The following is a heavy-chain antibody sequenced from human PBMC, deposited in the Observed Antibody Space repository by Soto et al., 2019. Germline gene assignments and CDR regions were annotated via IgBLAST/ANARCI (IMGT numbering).Heavy chain of an antibody. D-gene: IGHD3-3*01. CDR1: GYTFTSYD. V-gene: IGHV1-8*01. J-gene: IGHJ4*02. Sequence: ASVKVSCKASGYTFTSYDINWVRQATGQGLEWMGWMNPNSGNTGYAQKFQGRVTMTRNTSISTAYMELSSLRSEDTAVYYCARGLGITIFGVAISGYYFDYWGQGTLLTVSS. CDR2: MNPNSGNT. CDR3: ARGLGITIFGVAISGYYFDY.